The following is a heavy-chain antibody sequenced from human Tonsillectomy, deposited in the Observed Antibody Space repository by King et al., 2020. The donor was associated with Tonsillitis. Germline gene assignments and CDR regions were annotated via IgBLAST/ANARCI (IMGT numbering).Heavy chain of an antibody. V-gene: IGHV3-21*01. CDR3: ARGGYSYGPDY. CDR1: GFTFSSYS. D-gene: IGHD5-18*01. J-gene: IGHJ4*02. CDR2: ISSSSSYI. Sequence: VQLVESGGGLVKPGGSLRLSCAASGFTFSSYSMNWCRPAPGKGLEWVSSISSSSSYIYYSDSVKGRFAISRDNAKNQLYLQMNSLRAEDTAVYYCARGGYSYGPDYWGQGTLVTVSS.